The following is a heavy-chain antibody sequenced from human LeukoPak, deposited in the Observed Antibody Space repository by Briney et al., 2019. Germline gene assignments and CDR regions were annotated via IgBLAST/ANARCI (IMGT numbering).Heavy chain of an antibody. D-gene: IGHD6-19*01. CDR2: IWSDGSIK. CDR1: GFTFSSHG. Sequence: GGSLRLSCAASGFTFSSHGMYWVRQAPDKGLEWVAVIWSDGSIKYYADSVKGRFTISRDNSRNTLYLQMNSLRAEDTAVYYCARGPIAVAGTPSIYQHWGQGTLVTVSS. CDR3: ARGPIAVAGTPSIYQH. V-gene: IGHV3-33*07. J-gene: IGHJ1*01.